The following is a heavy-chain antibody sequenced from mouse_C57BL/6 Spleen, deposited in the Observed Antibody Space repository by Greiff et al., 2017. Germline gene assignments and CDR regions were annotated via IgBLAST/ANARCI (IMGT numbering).Heavy chain of an antibody. Sequence: VQLQQSGTVLARPGASVKMSCKTSGYTFTSYWMHWVKQRPGQGLEWIGATYPGNSDNSYNQKFKGKAKLTAVTSASTAYMELSSLTNEDSAVYYCTKIYYGNYYFDYWGQGTTLTVSS. CDR3: TKIYYGNYYFDY. V-gene: IGHV1-5*01. D-gene: IGHD2-1*01. J-gene: IGHJ2*01. CDR2: TYPGNSDN. CDR1: GYTFTSYW.